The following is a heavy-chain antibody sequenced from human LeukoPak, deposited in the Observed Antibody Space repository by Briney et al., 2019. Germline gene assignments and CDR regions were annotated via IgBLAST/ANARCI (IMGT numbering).Heavy chain of an antibody. CDR1: GYTFTSYD. V-gene: IGHV1-8*01. Sequence: ASVKVSCKASGYTFTSYDINWVRQATGQGLEWMGWMNPNRGNTGYAQKFQGRVTMTRNTSISTAYMELSSLRSEDTAVYYCARVAAARRTATLRVMDVWGKGPRSPSPQ. D-gene: IGHD6-13*01. J-gene: IGHJ6*04. CDR3: ARVAAARRTATLRVMDV. CDR2: MNPNRGNT.